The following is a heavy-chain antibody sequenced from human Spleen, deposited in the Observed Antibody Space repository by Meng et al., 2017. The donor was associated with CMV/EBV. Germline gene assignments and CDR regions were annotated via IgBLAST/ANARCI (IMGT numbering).Heavy chain of an antibody. CDR3: ARHDGYTDF. D-gene: IGHD5-24*01. Sequence: QVQLQESGPGLVKPSGTLSLTCTVSGGSISGTSYYWGWIRQPPGKGLEWIGSIYYSGTTYYNPSLKSRVTVSVDTSENQFSLKVSSVTAADTAVYYCARHDGYTDFWGQGTLVTVSS. CDR1: GGSISGTSYY. CDR2: IYYSGTT. J-gene: IGHJ4*02. V-gene: IGHV4-39*01.